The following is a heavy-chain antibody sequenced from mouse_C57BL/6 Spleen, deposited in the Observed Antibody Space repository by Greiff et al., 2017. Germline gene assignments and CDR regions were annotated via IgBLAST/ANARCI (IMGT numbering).Heavy chain of an antibody. Sequence: VQLQQSVAELVRPGASVKLSCTASGFIIKNTYMHWVKQRPEQGLEWIGRIDPANGNTKYAQKFQGKATITADTSSNTAYLQLSSLTSEDTSIYYFAMGLYDGYPFDYWVQGTTLTVSS. J-gene: IGHJ2*01. CDR3: AMGLYDGYPFDY. CDR1: GFIIKNTY. CDR2: IDPANGNT. D-gene: IGHD2-3*01. V-gene: IGHV14-3*01.